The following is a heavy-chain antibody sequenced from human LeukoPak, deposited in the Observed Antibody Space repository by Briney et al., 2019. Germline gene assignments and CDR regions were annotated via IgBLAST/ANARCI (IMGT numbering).Heavy chain of an antibody. Sequence: PGGSLRLSCAASGFTFSSYAMHWVRQAPGKGLEWVAVISYDGSNKYYADSVKGRFTISRDNAKNSLYLQMNSLRAEDTAVYYCARSGYSYGYVWDYWGQGTLVTVSS. J-gene: IGHJ4*02. CDR3: ARSGYSYGYVWDY. V-gene: IGHV3-30-3*01. D-gene: IGHD5-18*01. CDR1: GFTFSSYA. CDR2: ISYDGSNK.